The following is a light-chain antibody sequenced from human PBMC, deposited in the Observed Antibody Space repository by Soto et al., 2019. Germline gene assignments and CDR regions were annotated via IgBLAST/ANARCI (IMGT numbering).Light chain of an antibody. V-gene: IGLV2-23*01. CDR2: EGI. CDR1: SSNIGGYNV. J-gene: IGLJ1*01. CDR3: CSYVGASHYV. Sequence: LAQPGSVSGSPGQPITISCNGTSSNIGGYNVVSWYQQHPGKAPKVSVYEGIKRPSGGSDRFSGSTSGSTASLTISGVQSEDAAEYYCCSYVGASHYVFCSGSKVTVL.